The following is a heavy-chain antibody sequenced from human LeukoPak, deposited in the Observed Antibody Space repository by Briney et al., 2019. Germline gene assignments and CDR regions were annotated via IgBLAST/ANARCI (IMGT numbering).Heavy chain of an antibody. CDR3: ARRSDWFDP. V-gene: IGHV4-59*08. Sequence: SETLSLTCSVSGGSITSYYWTWIRQPPGKGLEWIGYIYYTGSTNYNPSLKSRATISIDTSKKQVSLKLNSVTAADTAVYYCARRSDWFDPWAREPWSPSPQ. CDR1: GGSITSYY. J-gene: IGHJ5*02. CDR2: IYYTGST.